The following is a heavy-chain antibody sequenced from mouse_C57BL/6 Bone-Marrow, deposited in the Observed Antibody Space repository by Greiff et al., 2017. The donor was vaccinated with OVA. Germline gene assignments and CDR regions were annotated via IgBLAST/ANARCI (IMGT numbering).Heavy chain of an antibody. CDR2: INPGSGGT. Sequence: QVQLQQSGAELVRPGTSVKVSCKASGYAFTNYLIEWVKQRPGPGLEWIGVINPGSGGTNYNEKFQGKATLTADKSSSTAYMHLSSLTSEDSAVYFGVRSEYGRDYYAIDYWGQGTTVTVSS. J-gene: IGHJ4*01. D-gene: IGHD1-1*01. V-gene: IGHV1-54*01. CDR3: VRSEYGRDYYAIDY. CDR1: GYAFTNYL.